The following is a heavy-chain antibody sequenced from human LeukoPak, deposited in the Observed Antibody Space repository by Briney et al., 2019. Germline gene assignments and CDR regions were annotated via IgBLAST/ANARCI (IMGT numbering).Heavy chain of an antibody. Sequence: GGSLRLPCAASGFTFSSFGMHWVRQAPGEGLEWVAYIGYSGSDIYYADSVKGRFTISRDNSKNTVHLQLSSLRAADTALYSCARDLTERQYYIAFWGQGTLVTVSS. CDR3: ARDLTERQYYIAF. V-gene: IGHV3-30*02. J-gene: IGHJ4*02. CDR1: GFTFSSFG. D-gene: IGHD2-8*02. CDR2: IGYSGSDI.